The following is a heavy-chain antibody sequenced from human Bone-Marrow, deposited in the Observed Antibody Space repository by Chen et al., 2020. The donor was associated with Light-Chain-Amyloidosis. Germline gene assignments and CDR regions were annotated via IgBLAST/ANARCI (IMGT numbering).Heavy chain of an antibody. V-gene: IGHV4-59*01. J-gene: IGHJ4*02. CDR3: ASSDYGSGSYYFDY. CDR1: SGSITNYY. CDR2: IYFSGNT. D-gene: IGHD3-10*01. Sequence: QVQLQESGPGLVRPSETLSLTCTVSSGSITNYYWTWIRQPPGKGLEWIGYIYFSGNTNYNPSLKSRVTISVDTSKNQFSLKLTSVTAADTAVYYCASSDYGSGSYYFDYWGQGSLVTVSS.